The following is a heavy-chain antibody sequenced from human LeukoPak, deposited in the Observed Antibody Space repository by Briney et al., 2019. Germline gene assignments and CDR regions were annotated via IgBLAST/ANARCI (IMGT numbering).Heavy chain of an antibody. D-gene: IGHD3-22*01. CDR2: IKQEGNEK. Sequence: GGPLRLSCEASGFPFSNYWMSWVRQAPGKGLEWVANIKQEGNEKYYVASVKGRFTISRDNAKNSLYLQMNSLRAEDTAVYYCARDIYYDSSGYYYWGQGTLVTVSS. V-gene: IGHV3-7*01. CDR1: GFPFSNYW. J-gene: IGHJ4*02. CDR3: ARDIYYDSSGYYY.